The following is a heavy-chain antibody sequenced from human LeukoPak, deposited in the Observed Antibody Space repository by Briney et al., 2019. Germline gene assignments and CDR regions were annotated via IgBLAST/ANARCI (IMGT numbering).Heavy chain of an antibody. V-gene: IGHV3-74*01. Sequence: GGSLRLSCAASGFTFSSYWMHWVRQAPGKGLVWVSRIKSDGSSTNYADSVKGQVTISRDSAENTLYLLMTSLRAEDTAVYYCARGGKYAYFVDCWGQGTLVTVSS. J-gene: IGHJ4*02. D-gene: IGHD3-16*01. CDR2: IKSDGSST. CDR1: GFTFSSYW. CDR3: ARGGKYAYFVDC.